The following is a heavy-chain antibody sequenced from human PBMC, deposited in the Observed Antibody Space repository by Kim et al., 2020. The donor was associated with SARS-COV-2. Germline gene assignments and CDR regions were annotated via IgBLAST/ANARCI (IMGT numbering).Heavy chain of an antibody. D-gene: IGHD3-10*01. CDR2: IYYSGST. CDR1: GGSISSSSYY. CDR3: ARQLLLWFGELLYPNWFDP. Sequence: SETLSLTCTVSGGSISSSSYYWGWIRQPPGKGLEWIGSIYYSGSTYYNPSLKSRVTISVDTSKNQFSLKLSSVTAADTAVYYCARQLLLWFGELLYPNWFDPWGQGTLVTVSS. J-gene: IGHJ5*02. V-gene: IGHV4-39*01.